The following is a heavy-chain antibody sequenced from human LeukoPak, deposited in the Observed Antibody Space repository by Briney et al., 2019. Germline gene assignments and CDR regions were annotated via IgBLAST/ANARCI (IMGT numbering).Heavy chain of an antibody. Sequence: GGSLRLPCAASGFTFSSYSMNWVRQAPGKGLEWVSSISSSSSYIYYADSVKGRLTVSRDNAKNSLYLQMNSLRAEDTAVYYCARGAGGKTDYWGQGTLVTVSS. CDR1: GFTFSSYS. CDR2: ISSSSSYI. CDR3: ARGAGGKTDY. J-gene: IGHJ4*02. D-gene: IGHD2-8*02. V-gene: IGHV3-21*01.